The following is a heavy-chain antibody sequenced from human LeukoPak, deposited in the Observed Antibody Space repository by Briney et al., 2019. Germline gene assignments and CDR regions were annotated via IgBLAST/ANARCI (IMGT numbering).Heavy chain of an antibody. V-gene: IGHV3-23*01. CDR1: GGSFSGYY. CDR2: ISGGGAST. Sequence: PSETLSPTCAVYGGSFSGYYWSWIRQPPGKGLEWVSGISGGGASTYYADSVKGRFTISRDNSKNTMYLQMSSLRAEDTALYYCAKDVRSVATIIANWGQGTLVTVSS. CDR3: AKDVRSVATIIAN. D-gene: IGHD5-12*01. J-gene: IGHJ4*02.